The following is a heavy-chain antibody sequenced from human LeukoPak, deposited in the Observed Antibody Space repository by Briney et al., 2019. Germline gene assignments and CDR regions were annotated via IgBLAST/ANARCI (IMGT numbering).Heavy chain of an antibody. CDR2: ISVYNDNT. D-gene: IGHD1-7*01. Sequence: RASVKVSCRASGYTFSSYGISWVRQAPGQGLEWMGWISVYNDNTGYAQKLQGRVTMTTDTSTSTAYMELRSLRSDDTAVYYCARYDDWNYVLPFDYWGQGTLVTVSS. CDR3: ARYDDWNYVLPFDY. V-gene: IGHV1-18*01. CDR1: GYTFSSYG. J-gene: IGHJ4*02.